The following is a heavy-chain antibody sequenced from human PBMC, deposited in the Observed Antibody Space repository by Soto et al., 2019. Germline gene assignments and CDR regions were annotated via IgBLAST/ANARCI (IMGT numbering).Heavy chain of an antibody. CDR3: TREATPVITPWVFDY. D-gene: IGHD1-20*01. CDR2: INNWSSKI. Sequence: GGSLRLSCAASGFTFSGYSMNWVRQAPGQGLEWISYINNWSSKIYYADSVKGRFTISRDNAKNSLYLQMNSLTDEDTAVYYCTREATPVITPWVFDYWGRGTLVTVSS. CDR1: GFTFSGYS. V-gene: IGHV3-48*02. J-gene: IGHJ4*02.